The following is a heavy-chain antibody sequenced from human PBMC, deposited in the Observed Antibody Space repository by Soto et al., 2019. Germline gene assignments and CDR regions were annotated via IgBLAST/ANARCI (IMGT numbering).Heavy chain of an antibody. CDR3: GKVVVAATRHTDFDS. J-gene: IGHJ4*02. CDR1: GGSINSNNYY. V-gene: IGHV4-39*01. D-gene: IGHD2-15*01. CDR2: IYYDGST. Sequence: XETLSLTCTVSGGSINSNNYYWAWIRQPPGKGLAWIASIYYDGSTYYNTSLKSRVTISRDTSKNQFSLRLSSVTAADTAVYYCGKVVVAATRHTDFDSWGQGTLVTVSS.